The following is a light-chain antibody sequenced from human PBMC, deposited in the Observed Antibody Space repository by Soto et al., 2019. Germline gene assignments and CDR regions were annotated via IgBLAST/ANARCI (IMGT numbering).Light chain of an antibody. J-gene: IGKJ5*01. CDR2: DAY. Sequence: EVVLTQSPVTLSLSPGERATLSCRASHSFRVPLAWYQQNPGQAPRLLIYDAYNRATGIPPRFSGSGSGTDFTLTISRLEPEDSAVYYCQQRHMWPITFGQGTRLEIK. V-gene: IGKV3-11*01. CDR3: QQRHMWPIT. CDR1: HSFRVP.